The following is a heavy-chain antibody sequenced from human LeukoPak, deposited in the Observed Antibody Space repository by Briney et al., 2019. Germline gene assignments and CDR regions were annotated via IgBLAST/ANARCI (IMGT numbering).Heavy chain of an antibody. D-gene: IGHD5-12*01. CDR2: ISGSGGST. CDR1: GFTFSSYA. Sequence: PGGSLRLSCAASGFTFSSYAMSWVRQAPGKGLEWVSAISGSGGSTYYADSVKGRFTISRDNSKNTLYLQMNRLRAEDTAVYYCAKDHHTQNVDIVATILDYWGQGTLVTVSS. CDR3: AKDHHTQNVDIVATILDY. V-gene: IGHV3-23*01. J-gene: IGHJ4*02.